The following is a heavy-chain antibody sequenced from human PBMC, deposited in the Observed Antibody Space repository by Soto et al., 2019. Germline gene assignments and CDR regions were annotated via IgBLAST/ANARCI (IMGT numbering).Heavy chain of an antibody. D-gene: IGHD3-3*01. CDR2: ISGSGGGT. CDR1: GFRFSTYV. CDR3: AKDKDIWSGRRGDFDS. J-gene: IGHJ4*02. V-gene: IGHV3-23*01. Sequence: EVHLLESGGGLVQPGGSLRLSCAASGFRFSTYVMAWVRQAPGKGLEWVSAISGSGGGTYYADSVMGRFSISRDNSNNTQYLQMNGLRAEDTAVYFCAKDKDIWSGRRGDFDSWGQGTRVTVSS.